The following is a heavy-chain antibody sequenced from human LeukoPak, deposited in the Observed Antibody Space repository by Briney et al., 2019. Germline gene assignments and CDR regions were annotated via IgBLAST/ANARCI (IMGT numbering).Heavy chain of an antibody. CDR1: GFTFSSYG. CDR2: ISYDGSNK. D-gene: IGHD6-19*01. J-gene: IGHJ4*02. V-gene: IGHV3-30*03. Sequence: GGSLRLSCAASGFTFSSYGVHWVRQAPGKGLEWVAVISYDGSNKYYADSVKGRFTISRDNSKNTLYLQMNSLRAEDTAVYYCARAERIAVAGLSFWGQGTLVTVSS. CDR3: ARAERIAVAGLSF.